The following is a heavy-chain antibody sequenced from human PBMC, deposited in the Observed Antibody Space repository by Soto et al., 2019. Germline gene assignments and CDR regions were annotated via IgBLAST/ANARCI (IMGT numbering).Heavy chain of an antibody. Sequence: PGGSLRLSCAASGFPFSSYWMHWVRQAPGKGLVWVSRINSDGSSTSYADSVKGRFTISRDNAKNTLYLQMNSLRAEDTAVYYCARRGGPELTGYDAFDIWGQGTMVTVSS. CDR3: ARRGGPELTGYDAFDI. CDR1: GFPFSSYW. V-gene: IGHV3-74*01. CDR2: INSDGSST. J-gene: IGHJ3*02. D-gene: IGHD7-27*01.